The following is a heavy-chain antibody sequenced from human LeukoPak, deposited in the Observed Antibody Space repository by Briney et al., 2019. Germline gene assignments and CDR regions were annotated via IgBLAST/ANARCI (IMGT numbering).Heavy chain of an antibody. CDR1: GYRFTSYW. Sequence: GESLKISCKGSGYRFTSYWIGWVRQMPGKGLGWMGIIYPGDSETRYSPSFQGQVTISADKSISTAYLQWSSLKASDTAMYYCARQVVVAAIYYFDYWGQGTLVTVSS. CDR3: ARQVVVAAIYYFDY. D-gene: IGHD2-15*01. V-gene: IGHV5-51*01. CDR2: IYPGDSET. J-gene: IGHJ4*02.